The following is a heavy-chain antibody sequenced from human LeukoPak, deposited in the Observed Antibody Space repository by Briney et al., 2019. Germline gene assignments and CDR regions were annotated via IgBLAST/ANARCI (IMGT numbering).Heavy chain of an antibody. D-gene: IGHD2/OR15-2a*01. J-gene: IGHJ4*02. V-gene: IGHV3-7*01. CDR3: SNGIYDNSY. Sequence: GGSLRLSCTASGFTFTTYWMAWVRQTPGKGLEWVANIKQDGSEKYYAESVRGRFTISRDNAKNSLYLQMNSLRAEDTVVYYCSNGIYDNSYWGQGTLVTVSS. CDR2: IKQDGSEK. CDR1: GFTFTTYW.